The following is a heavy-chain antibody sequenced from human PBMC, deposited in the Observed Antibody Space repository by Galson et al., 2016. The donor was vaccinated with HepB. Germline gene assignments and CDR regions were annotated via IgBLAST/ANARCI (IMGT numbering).Heavy chain of an antibody. CDR3: AKWSESLKAFDI. V-gene: IGHV4-59*08. D-gene: IGHD3-3*01. CDR1: GGSTNSYY. J-gene: IGHJ3*02. Sequence: SETLSLTCTVSGGSTNSYYWNWIRQPPGKGLEWIGYIHYSGYTKCNPSLKSRLTMSVDTPKNQFSLKLSSVTAADTAVYYCAKWSESLKAFDIWGQGTMLTVSS. CDR2: IHYSGYT.